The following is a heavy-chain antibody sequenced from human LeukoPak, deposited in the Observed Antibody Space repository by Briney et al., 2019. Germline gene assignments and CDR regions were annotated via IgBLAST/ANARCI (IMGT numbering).Heavy chain of an antibody. CDR2: ISYDGSNK. D-gene: IGHD6-19*01. J-gene: IGHJ6*02. Sequence: GGSLRLSCAASGFTFSSYAMHWVRQAPGKGLEWVAVISYDGSNKYYADSAKGRFTISRDNSKNTLYLQMNSLRAEDTAVYYCARAKAVAGRVTYYYYGMDVWGQGTTVTVSS. CDR3: ARAKAVAGRVTYYYYGMDV. V-gene: IGHV3-30-3*01. CDR1: GFTFSSYA.